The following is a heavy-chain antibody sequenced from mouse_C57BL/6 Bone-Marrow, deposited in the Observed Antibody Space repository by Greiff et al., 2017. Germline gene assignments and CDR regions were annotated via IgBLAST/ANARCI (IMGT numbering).Heavy chain of an antibody. V-gene: IGHV1-75*01. CDR3: ATFITTVPYAMDY. CDR2: IFPGSGST. CDR1: GYTFTDYY. J-gene: IGHJ4*01. Sequence: VQLQQSGPELVKPGASVKISCTASGYTFTDYYINWVKQRPGQGLEWIGWIFPGSGSTYYTEKFKGKATLTVDKSSSTAYMLLSSLTSEDSAVYFCATFITTVPYAMDYWGQGTSVTVSS. D-gene: IGHD1-2*01.